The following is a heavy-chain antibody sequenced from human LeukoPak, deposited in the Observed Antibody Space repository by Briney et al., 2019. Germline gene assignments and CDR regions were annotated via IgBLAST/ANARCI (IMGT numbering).Heavy chain of an antibody. Sequence: ASVKVSCKASGGTFNRYAISWVRQAPGKGREWMGRIIPIFGTANYAQKFQGRVTITTDESTSTAYMELSSLRSEDTAVYYCARFRVTGAFDIWGQGTMVTVSS. CDR3: ARFRVTGAFDI. V-gene: IGHV1-69*05. J-gene: IGHJ3*02. CDR2: IIPIFGTA. D-gene: IGHD1-14*01. CDR1: GGTFNRYA.